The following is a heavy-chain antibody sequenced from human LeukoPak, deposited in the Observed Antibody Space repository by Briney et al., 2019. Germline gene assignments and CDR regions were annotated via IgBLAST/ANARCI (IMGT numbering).Heavy chain of an antibody. D-gene: IGHD6-13*01. CDR1: GYTFTSYY. CDR3: ARDSVGGGSWYLAFDY. J-gene: IGHJ4*02. V-gene: IGHV1-46*01. CDR2: INPSGGST. Sequence: ASVKVSCKASGYTFTSYYMHWVRQAPGQGLEWMGIINPSGGSTSYAQKLQGRVTMTRDTSTSTVYMELSSLRSEDTAVYYCARDSVGGGSWYLAFDYWGQGTLVTVSS.